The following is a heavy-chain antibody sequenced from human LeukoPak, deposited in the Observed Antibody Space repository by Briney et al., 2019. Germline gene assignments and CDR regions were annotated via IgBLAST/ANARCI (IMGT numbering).Heavy chain of an antibody. D-gene: IGHD2-15*01. CDR3: AKAPVTTCSGTFCYPFDY. CDR2: IAVTGGT. J-gene: IGHJ4*02. CDR1: GFTVSSNY. V-gene: IGHV3-53*01. Sequence: GGSLRLSCAASGFTVSSNYMSWVRQGPGKGLEWVSAIAVTGGTYHADSVRGRLTISRDSSKNTLYLQMSSLRAEDAGVYYCAKAPVTTCSGTFCYPFDYWGQGTLVTVSS.